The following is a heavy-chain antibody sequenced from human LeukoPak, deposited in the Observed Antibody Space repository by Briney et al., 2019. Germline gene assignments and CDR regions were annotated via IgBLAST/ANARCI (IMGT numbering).Heavy chain of an antibody. V-gene: IGHV5-51*01. CDR3: ARRGSYGNDAFDI. Sequence: GESLKISCKGSGYSFTSYWIGWVRQMPGKGLEWMGIIYPGDSDTRYGPTFQGQVTISADKSINTADLQWSRLKASDTAMYYCARRGSYGNDAFDIWGQGTMVTVSS. J-gene: IGHJ3*02. CDR1: GYSFTSYW. D-gene: IGHD5-18*01. CDR2: IYPGDSDT.